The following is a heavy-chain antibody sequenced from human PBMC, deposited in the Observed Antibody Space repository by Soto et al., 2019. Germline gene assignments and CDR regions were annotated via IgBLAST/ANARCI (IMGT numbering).Heavy chain of an antibody. V-gene: IGHV4-59*01. Sequence: SETLSHTCTVSGGSISSYYWSWIRQPPGKGLEWIGYIYYSGSTNYNPSLKSRVTISVDTSKNQFSLKLSSVTAADTAVYYCARSWGYYYYYYGMDVWGQGTTVTVSS. CDR2: IYYSGST. CDR1: GGSISSYY. D-gene: IGHD7-27*01. J-gene: IGHJ6*02. CDR3: ARSWGYYYYYYGMDV.